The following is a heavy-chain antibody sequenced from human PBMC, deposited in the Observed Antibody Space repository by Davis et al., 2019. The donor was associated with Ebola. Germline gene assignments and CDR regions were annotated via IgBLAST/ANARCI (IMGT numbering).Heavy chain of an antibody. V-gene: IGHV4-39*01. CDR2: IYYSGST. J-gene: IGHJ4*02. Sequence: SETLSLTCTVSGGSIGSSSYYWGWIRQPPGKGLEWIGSIYYSGSTYYNPSLKSRVTISVDTSKNQFSLKLSSVTAADTAVYYCARLPYYGSGTYLWGQGTLVTVSS. CDR3: ARLPYYGSGTYL. CDR1: GGSIGSSSYY. D-gene: IGHD3-10*01.